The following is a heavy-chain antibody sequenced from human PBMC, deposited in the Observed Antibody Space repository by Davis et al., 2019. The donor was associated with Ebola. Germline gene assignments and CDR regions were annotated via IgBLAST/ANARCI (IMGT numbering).Heavy chain of an antibody. Sequence: SVKVSCKAVGGTLTSYAMTWVRQAPGQGLEWMGGIIPVFRTANYAQKFQGRVTITADESMRTAYMELSGLRSEDTAVYYCAHLGPQRYCSGGGCHGYLDYWGQGTLVIVSS. J-gene: IGHJ4*02. CDR2: IIPVFRTA. CDR1: GGTLTSYA. CDR3: AHLGPQRYCSGGGCHGYLDY. V-gene: IGHV1-69*13. D-gene: IGHD2-15*01.